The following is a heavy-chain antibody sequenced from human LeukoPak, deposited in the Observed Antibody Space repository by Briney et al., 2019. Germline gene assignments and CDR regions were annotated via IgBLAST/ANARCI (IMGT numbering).Heavy chain of an antibody. J-gene: IGHJ5*02. CDR1: GYTFTSYG. CDR2: ISAYNGNT. CDR3: ARGGYCSGGTCSNWFDP. V-gene: IGHV1-18*03. Sequence: ASVKVSCKASGYTFTSYGISWVRQAPGQGLEWMGWISAYNGNTNYAQKLQGRVTMTTDTSTSTAYMEVTSLRSEDMAVYYCARGGYCSGGTCSNWFDPWGQGTLVTVSS. D-gene: IGHD2-15*01.